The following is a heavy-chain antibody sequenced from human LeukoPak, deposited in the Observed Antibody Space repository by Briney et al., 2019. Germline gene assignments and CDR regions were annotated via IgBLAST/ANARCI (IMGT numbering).Heavy chain of an antibody. D-gene: IGHD3-3*01. Sequence: SVKVSCKASGGXFSSYAISWVRQAPGQGLEWMGRIIPILGIANYAQKFQGRVIMTEDTSTDTAYMELSSLRSEDTAVFYCAASFLRFSPDFDYWGQGTLVTVSS. CDR3: AASFLRFSPDFDY. CDR2: IIPILGIA. CDR1: GGXFSSYA. V-gene: IGHV1-69*04. J-gene: IGHJ4*02.